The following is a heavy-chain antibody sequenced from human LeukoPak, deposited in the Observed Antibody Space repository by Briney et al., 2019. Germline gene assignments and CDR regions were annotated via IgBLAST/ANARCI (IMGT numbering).Heavy chain of an antibody. CDR1: GFTFSSYG. D-gene: IGHD5-24*01. CDR3: VKDGGGWLQLSFDY. Sequence: PGGSLRLSCAASGFTFSSYGMSWVRQAPGKGLEWVSAISGSGGSTYYADSVKGRFTISRDNSKNTLYLQMNSLRAEDTAVYYCVKDGGGWLQLSFDYWGQGTLVTVSS. J-gene: IGHJ4*02. CDR2: ISGSGGST. V-gene: IGHV3-23*01.